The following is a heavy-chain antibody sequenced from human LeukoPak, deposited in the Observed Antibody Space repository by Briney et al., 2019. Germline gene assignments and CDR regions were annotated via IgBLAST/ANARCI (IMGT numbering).Heavy chain of an antibody. CDR2: IIPILDIA. CDR3: ARDPAATAGVAAAGSYYFDY. V-gene: IGHV1-69*04. CDR1: GGTFSIYA. Sequence: ASVTVSFTASGGTFSIYAISWVRQAPGQGLEWMGRIIPILDIANYAQKFQGRVTITADKSTSTAYMELSSLRSEDTAVYYCARDPAATAGVAAAGSYYFDYWGQGTLVTVSS. J-gene: IGHJ4*02. D-gene: IGHD6-13*01.